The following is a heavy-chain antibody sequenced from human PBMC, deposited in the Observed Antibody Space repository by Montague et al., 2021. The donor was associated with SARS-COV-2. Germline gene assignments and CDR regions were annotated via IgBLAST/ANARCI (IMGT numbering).Heavy chain of an antibody. J-gene: IGHJ4*02. Sequence: TLSLTCTVSGGSISSANYYWSWIRQHPGKGLECIGYIYCSGSSYYNPSLKSRLTISVYTSKNRFSLRLSSVAAADTAIYFCASQSGCYYNYFDLWGQGTLVTVSS. CDR1: GGSISSANYY. V-gene: IGHV4-31*03. D-gene: IGHD1-26*01. CDR3: ASQSGCYYNYFDL. CDR2: IYCSGSS.